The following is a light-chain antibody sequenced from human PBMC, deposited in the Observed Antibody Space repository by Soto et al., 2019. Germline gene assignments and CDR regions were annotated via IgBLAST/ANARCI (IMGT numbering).Light chain of an antibody. CDR2: AAS. J-gene: IGKJ4*01. CDR1: QSVGSA. CDR3: QQYKNWPPLT. V-gene: IGKV3-15*01. Sequence: EIVMTQSPATLSVSPGETATLSCRASQSVGSAVAGYQHTPGQAPRLLIVAASIRATGVPGRFSGGGSGTEFTLTISSLQSEDFAVYYCQQYKNWPPLTFGGGTTVEIK.